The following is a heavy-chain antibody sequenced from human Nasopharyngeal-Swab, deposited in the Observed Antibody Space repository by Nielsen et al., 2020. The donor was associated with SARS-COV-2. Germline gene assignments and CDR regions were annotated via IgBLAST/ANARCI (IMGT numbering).Heavy chain of an antibody. D-gene: IGHD5-24*01. CDR2: MYAGGDM. J-gene: IGHJ4*02. CDR3: ARDRRDVDNQ. Sequence: GGSLRLSCAASGFDVSGNYMSWFRQAPGKGLEWVSVMYAGGDMYYADSVKGRFTISRDSSKNTLYLQMNSLRVEDTALYYCARDRRDVDNQWGQGTLVTVSS. CDR1: GFDVSGNY. V-gene: IGHV3-53*01.